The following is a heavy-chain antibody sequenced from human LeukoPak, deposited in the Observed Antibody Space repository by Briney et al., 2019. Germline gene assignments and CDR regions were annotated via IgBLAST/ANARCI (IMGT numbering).Heavy chain of an antibody. J-gene: IGHJ6*03. V-gene: IGHV3-48*01. Sequence: SGGSLRLSCAASGFTFSSYSMNWVRQAPGKGLEWVSYISSSSSTIYYADSVKGRLTISRDNAKNSLYLQMNSLRAEDTAVYYRARDLYGSGSYYMDVWGKETTVTVSS. CDR3: ARDLYGSGSYYMDV. CDR2: ISSSSSTI. D-gene: IGHD3-10*01. CDR1: GFTFSSYS.